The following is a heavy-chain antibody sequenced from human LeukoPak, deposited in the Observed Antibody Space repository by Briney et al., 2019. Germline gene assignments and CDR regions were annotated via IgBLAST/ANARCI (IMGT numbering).Heavy chain of an antibody. Sequence: SQTLSLTCAISGDSVSSNTAAWNWIRQSPSRGLEWLGRTYYRSKWYRDYPVSVKSRVSINPDTSKNQFSLKLSSVTAADTAVYYCATQNWNYAPFDYWGQGTLVTVSS. D-gene: IGHD1-7*01. CDR2: TYYRSKWYR. CDR1: GDSVSSNTAA. CDR3: ATQNWNYAPFDY. V-gene: IGHV6-1*01. J-gene: IGHJ4*02.